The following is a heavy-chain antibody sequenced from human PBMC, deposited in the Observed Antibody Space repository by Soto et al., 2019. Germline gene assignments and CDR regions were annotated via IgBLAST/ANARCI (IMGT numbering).Heavy chain of an antibody. V-gene: IGHV4-61*08. CDR3: ARIGVPGAQYYFDS. D-gene: IGHD3-3*01. CDR1: GGSISSGGYS. J-gene: IGHJ4*02. CDR2: INHSGST. Sequence: SATLSLTCTVSGGSISSGGYSWSWIRQHPGTGLEWIGEINHSGSTNYNPSLKSRVTISVDTSKNQFSLKLTSVTAADTAVYYCARIGVPGAQYYFDSWGQGTLVTVSS.